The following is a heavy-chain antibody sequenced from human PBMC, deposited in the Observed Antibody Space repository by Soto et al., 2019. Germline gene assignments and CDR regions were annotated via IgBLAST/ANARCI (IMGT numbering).Heavy chain of an antibody. CDR2: IYYSGST. CDR1: GGSISSSSYY. V-gene: IGHV4-39*01. D-gene: IGHD2-15*01. CDR3: ARHVSLVSRVYCSGGSCYFPDY. Sequence: QLQLQESGPGLVKPSETLSLTCTVSGGSISSSSYYWGWIRQPPGKGLEWIGSIYYSGSTYYNPSLKSRVTISVDTSKNQFSLKLSSVTAADTAVYYCARHVSLVSRVYCSGGSCYFPDYWGQGTLVTVSS. J-gene: IGHJ4*02.